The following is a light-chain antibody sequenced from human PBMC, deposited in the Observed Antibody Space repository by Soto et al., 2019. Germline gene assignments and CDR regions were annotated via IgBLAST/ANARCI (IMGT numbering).Light chain of an antibody. J-gene: IGLJ2*01. CDR3: RSYTSSSTVV. V-gene: IGLV2-14*01. CDR2: DVS. Sequence: QSALTQPASVSGSPGQSITISCTGTSSDVGGYNFVSWYQQHPGTAPKLMIYDVSNRPSGVSNRFSGSKSGNTASLTISGLQPEDESDYYCRSYTSSSTVVVGGGTQLTLL. CDR1: SSDVGGYNF.